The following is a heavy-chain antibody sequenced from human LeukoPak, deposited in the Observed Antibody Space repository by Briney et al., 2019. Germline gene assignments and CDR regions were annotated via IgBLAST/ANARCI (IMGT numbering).Heavy chain of an antibody. J-gene: IGHJ3*02. Sequence: GGSLRLSCAASGFTLRSYWMHWVRQAPGKGLVWVSRINIDGSSGSYADSVEGRFTISRDNAKNTLYLQMNSLRAEDTAVYYCAREWFPGAFDIWGQGTMVTVSS. CDR2: INIDGSSG. V-gene: IGHV3-74*01. D-gene: IGHD3-10*01. CDR1: GFTLRSYW. CDR3: AREWFPGAFDI.